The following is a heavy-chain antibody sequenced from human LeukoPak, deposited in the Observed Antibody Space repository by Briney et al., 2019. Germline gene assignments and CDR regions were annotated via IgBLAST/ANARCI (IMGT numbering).Heavy chain of an antibody. Sequence: ASVKVSCKAFGYTFTSNYIHWVRQAPGQGPEWMGVISPSGGSTTYAQKFQGRVTLTRDMSTSTDYLELSSLRSEDTAVYYCARDPYYYDSSGYYPVGYFDYWGQGTLVTVSS. D-gene: IGHD3-22*01. CDR1: GYTFTSNY. J-gene: IGHJ4*02. CDR3: ARDPYYYDSSGYYPVGYFDY. CDR2: ISPSGGST. V-gene: IGHV1-46*01.